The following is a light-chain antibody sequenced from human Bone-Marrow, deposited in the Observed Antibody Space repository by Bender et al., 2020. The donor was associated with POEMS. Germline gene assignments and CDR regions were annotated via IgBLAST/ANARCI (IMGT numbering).Light chain of an antibody. J-gene: IGLJ2*01. V-gene: IGLV2-14*03. CDR2: DVT. Sequence: QSALTQPASVSGSPGQSITISCTGTRSDIGDSNSVSWYQHHPGKAPKLIIYDVTNRPSGISNRFSGSKSGNTASLTISGLQAEDEADYYCSSYTSRSTVVFGGGTKLTVL. CDR1: RSDIGDSNS. CDR3: SSYTSRSTVV.